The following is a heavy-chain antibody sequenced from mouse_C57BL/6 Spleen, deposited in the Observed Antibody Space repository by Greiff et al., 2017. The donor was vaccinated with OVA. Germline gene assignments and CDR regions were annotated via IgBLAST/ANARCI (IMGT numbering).Heavy chain of an antibody. Sequence: VHVKQSGPELVKPGASVKISCKASGYSFTGYYMNWVKQSPEKSLEWIGEINPSTGGTTYNQKFKAKATLTVDKSSSTAYMQLKSLTSEDSAVYYCARSANNTPFYAMDYWGQGTSVTVSS. CDR3: ARSANNTPFYAMDY. J-gene: IGHJ4*01. D-gene: IGHD5-1-1*01. V-gene: IGHV1-42*01. CDR1: GYSFTGYY. CDR2: INPSTGGT.